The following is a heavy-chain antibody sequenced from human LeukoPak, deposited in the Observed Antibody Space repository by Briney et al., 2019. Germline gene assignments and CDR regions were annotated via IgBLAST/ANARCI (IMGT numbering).Heavy chain of an antibody. CDR1: GFTFSSYA. V-gene: IGHV3-23*01. Sequence: GGSLRLSCAASGFTFSSYAMSWVRQAPGKGLEWVSAISGSGGSTYYADSVKGRFTISRDNSKNTLYLQMNSLRAEDTAVYYCAKVPPMVRGGGAFDIWAKGQWSPSLQ. D-gene: IGHD3-10*01. CDR3: AKVPPMVRGGGAFDI. CDR2: ISGSGGST. J-gene: IGHJ3*02.